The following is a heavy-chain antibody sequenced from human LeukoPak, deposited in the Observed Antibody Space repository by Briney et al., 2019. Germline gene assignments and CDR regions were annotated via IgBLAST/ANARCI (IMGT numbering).Heavy chain of an antibody. CDR2: IRSNGDTT. V-gene: IGHV3-23*01. CDR3: AKGQELDDGVFDS. J-gene: IGHJ4*02. CDR1: GFTFSSIA. D-gene: IGHD1-1*01. Sequence: GGSLRLSCAASGFTFSSIAMTWVRQAPGKGLEWVSGIRSNGDTTYYADSVKGRFTISRDNSKNTLYLQMNSLRVEDTAIYYCAKGQELDDGVFDSWGQGTLVTVSS.